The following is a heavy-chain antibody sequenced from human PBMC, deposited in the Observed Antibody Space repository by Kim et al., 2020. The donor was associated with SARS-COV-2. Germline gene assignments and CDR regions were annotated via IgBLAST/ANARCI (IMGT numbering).Heavy chain of an antibody. CDR2: FDPEDGET. J-gene: IGHJ4*02. CDR3: ATGGYSYGTPLFDY. V-gene: IGHV1-24*01. CDR1: GYTLTELS. Sequence: ASVKVSCKVSGYTLTELSMHWVRQAPGKGLEWMGGFDPEDGETIYAQKFQGRVTMTEDTSTDTAYMELSSLRSEDTAVYYCATGGYSYGTPLFDYWGQGTLVTVSS. D-gene: IGHD5-18*01.